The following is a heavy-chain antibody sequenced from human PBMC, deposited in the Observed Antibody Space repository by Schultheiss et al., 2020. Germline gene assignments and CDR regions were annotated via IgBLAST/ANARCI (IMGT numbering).Heavy chain of an antibody. Sequence: SEALALSCTVSGGSISSYYWSWIRQPPGKGLEWIGYIYYSGSTYYNPSLKSRVTISVDTSKNQFSLKLSSVTAADTAVYYCARRVGLTYCGGDCYPQPFDYWGRGTLVTVPS. CDR2: IYYSGST. CDR3: ARRVGLTYCGGDCYPQPFDY. V-gene: IGHV4-59*08. J-gene: IGHJ4*02. D-gene: IGHD2-21*02. CDR1: GGSISSYY.